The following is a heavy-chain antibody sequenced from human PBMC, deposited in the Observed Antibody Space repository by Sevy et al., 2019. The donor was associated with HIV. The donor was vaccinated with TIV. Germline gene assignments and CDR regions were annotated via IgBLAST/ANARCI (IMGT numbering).Heavy chain of an antibody. CDR1: GDSISNYY. V-gene: IGHV4-59*01. CDR2: IYYTRST. CDR3: ARALQGFYYAMDV. J-gene: IGHJ6*02. Sequence: SETLSLTCSVSGDSISNYYWSWIRQPPGKGLEWIGYIYYTRSTNYNPSLKSRVTISSDTSKNQFSLRLSSVTAADTAVYYCARALQGFYYAMDVWGQGTTVTVSS.